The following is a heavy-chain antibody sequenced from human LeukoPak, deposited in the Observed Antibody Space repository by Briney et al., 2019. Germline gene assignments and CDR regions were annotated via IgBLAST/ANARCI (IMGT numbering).Heavy chain of an antibody. V-gene: IGHV4-59*01. CDR3: ARYYCSRTTCYFFDY. D-gene: IGHD2-2*01. J-gene: IGHJ4*02. CDR2: IYYSGST. Sequence: NPSETLPLTCTVSGGSISGNYWSWIRQPPGKGLEWIGYIYYSGSTNYNPSLKSRVAMSVDTSKNQFSLKLTSVTAADTAVYYCARYYCSRTTCYFFDYWGQRALVTVSS. CDR1: GGSISGNY.